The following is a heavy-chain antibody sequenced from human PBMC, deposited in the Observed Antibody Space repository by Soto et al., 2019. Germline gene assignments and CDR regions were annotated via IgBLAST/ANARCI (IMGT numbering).Heavy chain of an antibody. CDR1: GFTFSDYG. V-gene: IGHV3-30*18. D-gene: IGHD1-1*01. J-gene: IGHJ4*02. CDR2: ISFDGDVI. CDR3: TKDDRPGYFMRGPADY. Sequence: QMHLVESGGGVVQPGRSLRLSCAASGFTFSDYGMHWVRQTPGKGLEWVAVISFDGDVIYYADSVKGRFTISRDNSKNTLYLQMNALRTEDTALYYCTKDDRPGYFMRGPADYWGQGALVTVSS.